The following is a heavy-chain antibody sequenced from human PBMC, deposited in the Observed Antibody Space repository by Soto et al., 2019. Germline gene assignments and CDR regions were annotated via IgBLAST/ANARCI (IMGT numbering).Heavy chain of an antibody. CDR2: IYYSGST. Sequence: PSETLSLTCTVSGGSISSYYWSWIRKPPGKGLEWIGYIYYSGSTNYNPSLKSRVTISVDTSKNQFSLKLSSVTAADTAVYYCARWSLVRGVIPYYYYGMDVWGQGTTVTVSS. CDR3: ARWSLVRGVIPYYYYGMDV. V-gene: IGHV4-59*01. D-gene: IGHD3-10*01. CDR1: GGSISSYY. J-gene: IGHJ6*02.